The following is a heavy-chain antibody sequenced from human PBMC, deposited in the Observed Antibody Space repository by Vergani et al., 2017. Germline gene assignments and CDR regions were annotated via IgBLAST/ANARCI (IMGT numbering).Heavy chain of an antibody. CDR2: IFPGDADT. J-gene: IGHJ4*02. Sequence: EVQLVQSGAEVKKPGESLKISCKGSGYSFTSYWIRWLRQMPGKGLEWLGNIFPGDADTRYSPSFEGQVTISADTSPSTAYVQWPNLKASDTAVYFCARLPRGLRGMSLEYWGEGTLVAV. D-gene: IGHD3-10*01. CDR1: GYSFTSYW. CDR3: ARLPRGLRGMSLEY. V-gene: IGHV5-51*03.